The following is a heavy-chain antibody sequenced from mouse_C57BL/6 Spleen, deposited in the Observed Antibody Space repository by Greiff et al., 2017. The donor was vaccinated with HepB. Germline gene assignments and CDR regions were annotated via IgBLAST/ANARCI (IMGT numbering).Heavy chain of an antibody. Sequence: VQLQQSGPELVKPGASVKISCKASGYTFTDYYMNWVKQSHGKSLEWIGDINPNNGGTSYNQKFKGKATLTVDKSSSTAYMELRSLTSEDSAVYYCARGLNWDRFAYWGQGTLVTVSA. CDR1: GYTFTDYY. CDR2: INPNNGGT. D-gene: IGHD4-1*01. CDR3: ARGLNWDRFAY. V-gene: IGHV1-26*01. J-gene: IGHJ3*01.